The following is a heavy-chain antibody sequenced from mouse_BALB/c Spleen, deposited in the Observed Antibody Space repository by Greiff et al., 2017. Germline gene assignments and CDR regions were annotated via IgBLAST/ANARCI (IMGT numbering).Heavy chain of an antibody. CDR2: ISSGGSYT. D-gene: IGHD2-3*01. Sequence: EVKLMASGGDLVKPGGSLKLSCAASGFTFSRYGLSLVRPTPGKRLEWVATISSGGSYTYYPDSVKGRFTISRDNAKNTLYLQMSSLKSEDTAMYYCARRCYGYYSHFDYWGQGTTLTVSS. V-gene: IGHV5-6*02. J-gene: IGHJ2*01. CDR1: GFTFSRYG. CDR3: ARRCYGYYSHFDY.